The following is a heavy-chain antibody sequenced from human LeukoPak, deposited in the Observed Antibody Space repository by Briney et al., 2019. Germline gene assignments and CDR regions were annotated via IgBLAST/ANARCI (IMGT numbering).Heavy chain of an antibody. J-gene: IGHJ4*02. D-gene: IGHD3-22*01. CDR1: GDTFTSYD. V-gene: IGHV1-18*01. CDR2: IRAYNGNT. CDR3: AREYYDYYEGFDY. Sequence: ASVKVSCKASGDTFTSYDISWLRQAPGQGLEWMGRIRAYNGNTNYAQKLQGRVTMTTNTSTRTAYMELRSLRSDDTAVYFCAREYYDYYEGFDYWGQGPLVTVSS.